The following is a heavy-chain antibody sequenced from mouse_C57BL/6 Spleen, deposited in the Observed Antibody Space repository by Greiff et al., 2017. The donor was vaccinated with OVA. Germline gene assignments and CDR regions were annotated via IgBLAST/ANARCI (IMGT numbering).Heavy chain of an antibody. V-gene: IGHV5-9-1*02. CDR3: TRERGVVAYYAMDY. D-gene: IGHD1-1*01. Sequence: EVKLMESGEGLVKPGGSLKLSCAASGFTFSSYAMSWVRQTPEKRLAWVAYISSGGDYIYYADTVKGRFTISRDNARNTLYLQMSSLKSEDTAMYYCTRERGVVAYYAMDYWGQGTSVTVSS. CDR2: ISSGGDYI. CDR1: GFTFSSYA. J-gene: IGHJ4*01.